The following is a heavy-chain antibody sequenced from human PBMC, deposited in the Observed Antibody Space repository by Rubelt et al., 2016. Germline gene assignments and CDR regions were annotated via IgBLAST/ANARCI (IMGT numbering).Heavy chain of an antibody. D-gene: IGHD3-3*01. V-gene: IGHV4-59*01. J-gene: IGHJ4*02. Sequence: LKSRVTISVDTSKNQFSLKLSTVTAADTAVYYCARVSRGDFWSGFSYYFDYWGQRTLVTVSS. CDR3: ARVSRGDFWSGFSYYFDY.